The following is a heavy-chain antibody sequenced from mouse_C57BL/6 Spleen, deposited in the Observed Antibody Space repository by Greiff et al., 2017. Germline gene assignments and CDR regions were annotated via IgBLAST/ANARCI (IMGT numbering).Heavy chain of an antibody. J-gene: IGHJ3*01. Sequence: QVQLQQSGPGLVQPSQSLSITCTVSGFSLTSYGVHWVRQSPGKGLEWLGVIWSGGSTDDNAAFISRLSISKDNSKSQVFFKMNSLQADDTAIYYCARGHYYGSSYFAYGGQGTLVTVSA. V-gene: IGHV2-2*01. CDR1: GFSLTSYG. CDR3: ARGHYYGSSYFAY. CDR2: IWSGGST. D-gene: IGHD1-1*01.